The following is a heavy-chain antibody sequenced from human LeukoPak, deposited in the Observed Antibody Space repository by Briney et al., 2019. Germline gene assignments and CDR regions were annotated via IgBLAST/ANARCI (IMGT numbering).Heavy chain of an antibody. J-gene: IGHJ4*02. CDR2: INSDGSST. V-gene: IGHV3-74*01. D-gene: IGHD5/OR15-5a*01. Sequence: GGSLRLSCAASGFTFSSYWMHWVRQAPGKGLVWVSRINSDGSSTTYADSVKGRFTISRDNAKNSLYLQMNSLRAEDTAVYYCARQKYLRGPDVEYFDYWGQGTLVTVSS. CDR1: GFTFSSYW. CDR3: ARQKYLRGPDVEYFDY.